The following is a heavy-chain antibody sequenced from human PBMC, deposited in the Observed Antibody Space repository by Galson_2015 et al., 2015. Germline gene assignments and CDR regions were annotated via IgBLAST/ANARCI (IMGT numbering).Heavy chain of an antibody. J-gene: IGHJ2*01. D-gene: IGHD5-12*01. CDR3: AREERSGYDWDWYFDL. Sequence: SLRLSCAASGLTFSSYWMSWVRQAPGKGLEWVANIKQDGSEEYYVDSVKGRFTISRDNAKNSLYLQMNSLRAEDTAVYYCAREERSGYDWDWYFDLWGRCTLVTVSS. CDR2: IKQDGSEE. V-gene: IGHV3-7*01. CDR1: GLTFSSYW.